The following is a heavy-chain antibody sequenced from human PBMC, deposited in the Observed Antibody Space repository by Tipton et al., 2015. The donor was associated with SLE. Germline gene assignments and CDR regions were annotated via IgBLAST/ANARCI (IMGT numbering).Heavy chain of an antibody. CDR1: GYSISSGYY. Sequence: TLSLTCTVSGYSISSGYYWGWIRQPPGKGLEWIGSIYHSGNTYYNPSLKSRVTISVDTSKNHFSLKLNSVTAADTAVYYCARELGTDIWQQVVQGWFDPWGQGTLVTVSS. CDR2: IYHSGNT. V-gene: IGHV4-38-2*02. CDR3: ARELGTDIWQQVVQGWFDP. J-gene: IGHJ5*02. D-gene: IGHD6-13*01.